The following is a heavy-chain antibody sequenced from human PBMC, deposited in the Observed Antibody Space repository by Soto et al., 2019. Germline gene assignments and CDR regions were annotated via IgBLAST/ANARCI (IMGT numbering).Heavy chain of an antibody. D-gene: IGHD3-22*01. Sequence: QLQLQESGPGLVKPSETLSLTCRVSDGSMNSDSSYWGWIRQPPGKGREWIGVINHSGSTYHNLSLKGRVTMSVDASRNQFSLKWTSMTAADTAVYYCARLGGYVSVGYYYLWDSWGQGTLVTVSS. J-gene: IGHJ4*02. V-gene: IGHV4-39*01. CDR3: ARLGGYVSVGYYYLWDS. CDR2: INHSGST. CDR1: DGSMNSDSSY.